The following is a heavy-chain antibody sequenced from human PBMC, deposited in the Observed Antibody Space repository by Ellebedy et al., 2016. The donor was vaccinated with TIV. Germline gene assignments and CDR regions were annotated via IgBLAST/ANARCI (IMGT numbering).Heavy chain of an antibody. CDR1: GFTFSSYG. CDR3: ARGSEWELLLWDY. D-gene: IGHD1-26*01. Sequence: GGSLRLXCAASGFTFSSYGMHWVRQAPGKGLEWVAIIRYDGSTKDYADSVKGRFTISRDNSKNTLYLQMNSLRDEDTAVYYCARGSEWELLLWDYWGQGTLVTVSS. J-gene: IGHJ4*02. CDR2: IRYDGSTK. V-gene: IGHV3-30*02.